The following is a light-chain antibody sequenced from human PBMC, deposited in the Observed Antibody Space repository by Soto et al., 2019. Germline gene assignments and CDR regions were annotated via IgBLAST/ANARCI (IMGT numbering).Light chain of an antibody. CDR3: AAWDDSLNGVV. CDR2: TND. V-gene: IGLV1-44*01. J-gene: IGLJ2*01. CDR1: SSSIGSNT. Sequence: QSVLTQPPSASGTPGQRVTISCSGSSSSIGSNTVNWYQQLPGTAPKLLIYTNDQRPSGVPDRFSGSKSDTSASLAISGLQSEDEAHYYCAAWDDSLNGVVFGGGTQLTVL.